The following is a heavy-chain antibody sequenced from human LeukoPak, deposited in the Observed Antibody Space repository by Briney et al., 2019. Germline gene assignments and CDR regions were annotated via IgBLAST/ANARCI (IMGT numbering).Heavy chain of an antibody. CDR3: ARGSGIAAAGYFDY. CDR1: GGSISSSSYY. V-gene: IGHV4-39*07. D-gene: IGHD6-13*01. CDR2: IYYSGST. Sequence: SETPSLTCTVSGGSISSSSYYWGWIRQPPGKGLEWIGSIYYSGSTYYNPSLKSRVTISVDTSKNQFSLKLSSVTAADTAVYYCARGSGIAAAGYFDYWGQGTLVTVSS. J-gene: IGHJ4*02.